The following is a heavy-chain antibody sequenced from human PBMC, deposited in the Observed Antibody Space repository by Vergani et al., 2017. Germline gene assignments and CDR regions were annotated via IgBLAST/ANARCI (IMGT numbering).Heavy chain of an antibody. CDR2: INDSGIT. Sequence: QVQLQQWGAGLLKPSETLSLTCGVYGGSFSDFYWIWIRQPPGKGLEWIGEINDSGITNYNPSLKSRVTISVDTSKNQFSLKLSSVTAADTAVYYCARGPKYLKCFDYWGHGTLVTVSS. D-gene: IGHD2/OR15-2a*01. J-gene: IGHJ4*01. CDR3: ARGPKYLKCFDY. V-gene: IGHV4-34*01. CDR1: GGSFSDFY.